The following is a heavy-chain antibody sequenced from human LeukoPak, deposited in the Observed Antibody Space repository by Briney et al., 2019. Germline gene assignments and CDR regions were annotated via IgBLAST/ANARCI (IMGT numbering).Heavy chain of an antibody. Sequence: PGGSLRLSCAACGFTFSNAWMSWVRQAPGMGLDWVGRIRSKTDGGTIDYAAPVKGRFVISRDDSRDTLYLQMNSLRIEDTAMYYCTTWTGLYDYWGQGILVTVSP. CDR2: IRSKTDGGTI. D-gene: IGHD1-14*01. CDR3: TTWTGLYDY. J-gene: IGHJ4*02. V-gene: IGHV3-15*01. CDR1: GFTFSNAW.